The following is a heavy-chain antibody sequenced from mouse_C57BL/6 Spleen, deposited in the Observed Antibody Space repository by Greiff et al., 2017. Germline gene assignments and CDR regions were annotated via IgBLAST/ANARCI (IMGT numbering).Heavy chain of an antibody. CDR2: IYPGDGDT. CDR1: GYAFSSSW. D-gene: IGHD2-2*01. Sequence: QVQLQQSGPELVKPGASVKISCKASGYAFSSSWMNWVKQRPGKGLEWIGRIYPGDGDTNYNGKFKGKATLTADKSSSTAYMQLSRLTSEDSAVYFCARGGYDYFDYWGQGTTLTVSS. J-gene: IGHJ2*01. CDR3: ARGGYDYFDY. V-gene: IGHV1-82*01.